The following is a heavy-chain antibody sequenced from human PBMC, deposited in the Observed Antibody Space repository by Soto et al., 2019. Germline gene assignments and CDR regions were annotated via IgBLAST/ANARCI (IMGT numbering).Heavy chain of an antibody. CDR1: ENTFSSYY. Sequence: QAQLVQSGAEVKKPGASVKVSCKASENTFSSYYLHWVRQAPGQGLEWMGMIHPSGGGATYAQKFFSRVAMTRDTSTSTVFMELSSLRSEDTAIYYCSRGGHISVVTASFDFWGQGTLVTVSS. J-gene: IGHJ4*02. V-gene: IGHV1-46*03. D-gene: IGHD2-21*02. CDR2: IHPSGGGA. CDR3: SRGGHISVVTASFDF.